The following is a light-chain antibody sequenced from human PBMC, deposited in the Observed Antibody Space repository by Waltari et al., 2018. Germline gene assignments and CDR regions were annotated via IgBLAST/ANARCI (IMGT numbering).Light chain of an antibody. J-gene: IGKJ4*01. CDR1: QGLSSY. V-gene: IGKV1-8*01. CDR2: AAS. Sequence: AIRMTQSPSSLSASTGDRVTITCRASQGLSSYLAWYQQKPGKAPKLLIYAASTLQSGVPSRFSGSGSGTDFTLTISCLQSEDFATYYCQQYYSYPSLTFGGGTKVEIK. CDR3: QQYYSYPSLT.